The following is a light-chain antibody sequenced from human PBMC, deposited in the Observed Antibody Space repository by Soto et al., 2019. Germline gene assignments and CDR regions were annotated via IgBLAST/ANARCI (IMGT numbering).Light chain of an antibody. CDR2: EVS. Sequence: QSVLTQPPSASGSPGQSVTISCTGTSSDIGGYNYVSWYQQHSGKAPKLIIYEVSKRPSGVPDRFSGSKSGNTASLTVSGLQAEDEADYYCTSYAGSNNLVFAGGTKLTVL. V-gene: IGLV2-8*01. CDR3: TSYAGSNNLV. CDR1: SSDIGGYNY. J-gene: IGLJ3*02.